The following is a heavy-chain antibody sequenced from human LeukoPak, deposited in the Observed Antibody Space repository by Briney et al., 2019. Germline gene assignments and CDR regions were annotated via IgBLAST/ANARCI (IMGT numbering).Heavy chain of an antibody. V-gene: IGHV1-69*04. CDR1: GGTFSSYG. CDR2: ISPFFDIA. CDR3: AREFKQSNWNDGHWFDP. Sequence: SVKVSCKASGGTFSSYGISGVRQAPGQGLEWMGRISPFFDIANYAQKFQGRVTINADKSTSTTYMELSSLRSEDTAIYYCAREFKQSNWNDGHWFDPWGQGTLVTVSS. J-gene: IGHJ5*02. D-gene: IGHD1-1*01.